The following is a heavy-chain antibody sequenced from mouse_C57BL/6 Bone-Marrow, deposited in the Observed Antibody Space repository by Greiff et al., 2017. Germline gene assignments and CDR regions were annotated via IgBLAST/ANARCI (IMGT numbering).Heavy chain of an antibody. Sequence: VKLQQSGAELMKPGASVKLSCKATGYTFTGYWIEWVKQRPGHGLEWIGEILPGSGSTNYNEKFKGKATFTADTSSNTAYMQLSSLTTEDSAIYYCARYPHYYGSSYPHWYFDVWGTGTTVTVSS. J-gene: IGHJ1*03. V-gene: IGHV1-9*01. D-gene: IGHD1-1*01. CDR2: ILPGSGST. CDR3: ARYPHYYGSSYPHWYFDV. CDR1: GYTFTGYW.